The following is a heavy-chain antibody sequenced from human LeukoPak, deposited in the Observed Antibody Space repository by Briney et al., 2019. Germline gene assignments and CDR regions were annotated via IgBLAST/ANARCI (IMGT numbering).Heavy chain of an antibody. J-gene: IGHJ6*02. CDR2: IYYSGST. CDR1: GGSISSGGYY. CDR3: ARGVSIAVAGTNYYYGMDV. Sequence: SETLSLTCTVSGGSISSGGYYWSWIRQHPGKGLEWIGYIYYSGSTYCNPSLKSRVTISVDTSKNQFSLKLSSVTAADTAVYYCARGVSIAVAGTNYYYGMDVWGQGTTVTVSS. V-gene: IGHV4-31*03. D-gene: IGHD6-19*01.